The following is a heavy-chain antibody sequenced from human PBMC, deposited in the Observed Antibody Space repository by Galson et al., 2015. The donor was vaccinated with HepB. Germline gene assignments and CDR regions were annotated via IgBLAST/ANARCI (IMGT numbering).Heavy chain of an antibody. D-gene: IGHD5-24*01. V-gene: IGHV3-23*01. Sequence: SLRLSCAASGFTFSGYAMSWVRQAPEKGLEWVSAISGGGATTVYANSVKGRSSISRDRSKNTLYLQMNSLRVEDTAVYYCAKDRGDGYYYFDFWGQGTLVTVSS. CDR3: AKDRGDGYYYFDF. CDR2: ISGGGATT. CDR1: GFTFSGYA. J-gene: IGHJ4*02.